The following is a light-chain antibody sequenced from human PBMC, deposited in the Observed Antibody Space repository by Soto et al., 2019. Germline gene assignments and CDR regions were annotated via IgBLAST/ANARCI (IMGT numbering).Light chain of an antibody. CDR2: EVS. V-gene: IGLV2-23*02. CDR1: SSDVGSYNL. J-gene: IGLJ1*01. Sequence: QSALTQPASVSGSPGQSITISCTGTSSDVGSYNLVSWCQQHAGKAPKVMIYEVSKRPSGVSNRISGSKSGNTASLTISGLQAEDEADYYCCSYAGSSTFLFGTGTKVTVL. CDR3: CSYAGSSTFL.